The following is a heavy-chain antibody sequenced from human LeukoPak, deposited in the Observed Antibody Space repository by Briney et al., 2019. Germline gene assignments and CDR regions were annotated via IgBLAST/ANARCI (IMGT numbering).Heavy chain of an antibody. CDR2: TYYRSKWSS. CDR3: AGGVDTDLHY. J-gene: IGHJ4*02. Sequence: SQTLSLTCALSGDSVSSNSAAWNWIRQSPSRGLEWLGRTYYRSKWSSNYAVSVKSRLTIHPDTSKNQFSLQLNSVTPEDTAVYYCAGGVDTDLHYWGQGTLVTVSS. V-gene: IGHV6-1*01. D-gene: IGHD5-18*01. CDR1: GDSVSSNSAA.